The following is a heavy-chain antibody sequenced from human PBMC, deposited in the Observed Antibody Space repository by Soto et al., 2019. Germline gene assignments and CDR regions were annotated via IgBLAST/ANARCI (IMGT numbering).Heavy chain of an antibody. J-gene: IGHJ4*02. V-gene: IGHV3-11*01. CDR1: GFTFSDYY. CDR3: ARSGYYDILTVYYCFIDY. CDR2: ISSSGSTI. D-gene: IGHD3-9*01. Sequence: GGSLRLSCAASGFTFSDYYMSWIRQAPGKGLEWVSYISSSGSTIYYADSVKGRFTISRDNAKNSLYLQMNSLRAEDTAVYYCARSGYYDILTVYYCFIDYGGRGTRVTVPS.